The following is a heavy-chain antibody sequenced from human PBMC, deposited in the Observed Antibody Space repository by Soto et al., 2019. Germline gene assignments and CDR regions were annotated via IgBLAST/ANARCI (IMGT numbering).Heavy chain of an antibody. Sequence: EVQLVESGGGLVQPGGSLRLSCAASGFTFSSYSMNWVRQAPGKGLEWVSYISSSSSTIYYADSVKGRFTISRDNAKNSLYLQMNSLRAEDTAVYYCARASGDYADDNWFDLWGQGTLVTVSS. V-gene: IGHV3-48*01. CDR3: ARASGDYADDNWFDL. J-gene: IGHJ5*02. CDR1: GFTFSSYS. D-gene: IGHD2-21*02. CDR2: ISSSSSTI.